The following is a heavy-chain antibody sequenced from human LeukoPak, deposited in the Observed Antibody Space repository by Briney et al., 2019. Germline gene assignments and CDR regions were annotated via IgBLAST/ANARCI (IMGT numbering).Heavy chain of an antibody. D-gene: IGHD3-3*01. CDR2: INHSGST. V-gene: IGHV4-34*01. Sequence: SETLSLTCAVYGGSFSGYYWSWIRQPPGKGLEWIGEINHSGSTNYNPSLKSRVTISVDTSKNQFSLKLSSVTAADTAVYYCARLPDPFWSGYYDSDYWGQGALVTVSS. CDR1: GGSFSGYY. CDR3: ARLPDPFWSGYYDSDY. J-gene: IGHJ4*02.